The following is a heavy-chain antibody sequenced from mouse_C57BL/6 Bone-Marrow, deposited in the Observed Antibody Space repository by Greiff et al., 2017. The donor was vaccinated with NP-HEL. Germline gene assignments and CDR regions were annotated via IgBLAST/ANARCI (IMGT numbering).Heavy chain of an antibody. D-gene: IGHD1-1*01. J-gene: IGHJ3*01. CDR3: ARPSITTVEGFAY. CDR2: ISSGGRYT. V-gene: IGHV5-6*01. CDR1: GFTFSSYG. Sequence: VQLKESGGDLVKPGGSLKLSCAASGFTFSSYGMSWVRQTPDKRLEWVATISSGGRYTYYPDSVKGRFTISRDNAKNTLYLQMSSLKSEDTAMYYCARPSITTVEGFAYWGQGTLVTVSA.